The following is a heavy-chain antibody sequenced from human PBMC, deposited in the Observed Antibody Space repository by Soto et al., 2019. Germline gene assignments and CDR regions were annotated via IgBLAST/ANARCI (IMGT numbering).Heavy chain of an antibody. D-gene: IGHD6-6*01. Sequence: ASVKVSCKASGYTFTSYAMNWVRQAPGQGLEWMGWINTNTGNPTYAQGFTGRFVFSLDTSVSTAYLQICSLKAEDTAVYYCARDLGGSSAQRHYYYYGMDVWGQGTTVTVSS. V-gene: IGHV7-4-1*01. CDR3: ARDLGGSSAQRHYYYYGMDV. J-gene: IGHJ6*02. CDR1: GYTFTSYA. CDR2: INTNTGNP.